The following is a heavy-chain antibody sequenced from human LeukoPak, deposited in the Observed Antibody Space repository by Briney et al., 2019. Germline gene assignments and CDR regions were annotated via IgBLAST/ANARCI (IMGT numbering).Heavy chain of an antibody. CDR1: GFTFSSYA. Sequence: GGSLRLSCAASGFTFSSYAMSWVRQAPGKGLEWVSAIGGSGGSTYYADSVKGRFTISRDNSKNTLYLQMNSLRAEDTAVYYCAKDLIGIAVAGYFDYWGQGTLVTVSS. CDR3: AKDLIGIAVAGYFDY. J-gene: IGHJ4*02. V-gene: IGHV3-23*01. D-gene: IGHD6-19*01. CDR2: IGGSGGST.